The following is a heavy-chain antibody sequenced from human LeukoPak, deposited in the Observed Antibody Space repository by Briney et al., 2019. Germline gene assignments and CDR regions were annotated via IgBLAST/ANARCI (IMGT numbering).Heavy chain of an antibody. J-gene: IGHJ6*02. Sequence: SETLSLTCTVSGGSISSTTYYWIWIRQPPGKGLEWIGYIYYSGSTNYNPSLKSRVTISVDTSKNQFSLKLSSVTAADTAVYYCARAQDNYDFWSGYHPNYYYYGMDVWGQGTTVTVSS. CDR2: IYYSGST. V-gene: IGHV4-61*01. D-gene: IGHD3-3*01. CDR1: GGSISSTTYY. CDR3: ARAQDNYDFWSGYHPNYYYYGMDV.